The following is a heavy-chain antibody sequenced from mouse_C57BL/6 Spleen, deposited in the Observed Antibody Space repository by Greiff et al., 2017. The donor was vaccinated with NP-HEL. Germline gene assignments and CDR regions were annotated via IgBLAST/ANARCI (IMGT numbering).Heavy chain of an antibody. CDR2: IHPNSGST. CDR1: GYTFTSYW. Sequence: VQLQQPGAELVKPGASVKLSCKASGYTFTSYWMHWVKQRPGQGLEWIGMIHPNSGSTNYNEKFKSKATLTVDKSSSTAYMQLSSLTSEDSAVYYCARSSPNGDGDYWGQGTTLTVSS. CDR3: ARSSPNGDGDY. D-gene: IGHD4-1*01. J-gene: IGHJ2*01. V-gene: IGHV1-64*01.